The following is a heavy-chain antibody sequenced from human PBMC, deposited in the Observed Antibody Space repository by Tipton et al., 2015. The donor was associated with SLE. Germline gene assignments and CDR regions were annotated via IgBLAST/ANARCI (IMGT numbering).Heavy chain of an antibody. D-gene: IGHD6-13*01. CDR2: INHSGST. CDR1: GGSFSGYY. J-gene: IGHJ3*01. Sequence: LRLSCAVYGGSFSGYYWSWIRLPPGKGLEWIGEINHSGSTNYNPSLKSRVTISVDTTKNQFSLKLSSVTAADAAVYYCARRGKGIAAAGTLLWGRGRVVTVSS. CDR3: ARRGKGIAAAGTLL. V-gene: IGHV4-34*01.